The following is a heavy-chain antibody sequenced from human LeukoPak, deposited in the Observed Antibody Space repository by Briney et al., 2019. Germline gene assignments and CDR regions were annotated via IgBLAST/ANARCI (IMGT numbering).Heavy chain of an antibody. CDR2: INASGGAT. CDR1: GFTFSNYI. D-gene: IGHD3-10*01. Sequence: GGSLRLSCAASGFTFSNYIMTWVRQAPGKGLFWVSTINASGGATYYADSVRGRFAISRDNSRDTLYLQVHNLRAEDTAVYYCAKGLWDYYGSGIMYYTMDVWGQGTTVTVSS. V-gene: IGHV3-23*01. J-gene: IGHJ6*02. CDR3: AKGLWDYYGSGIMYYTMDV.